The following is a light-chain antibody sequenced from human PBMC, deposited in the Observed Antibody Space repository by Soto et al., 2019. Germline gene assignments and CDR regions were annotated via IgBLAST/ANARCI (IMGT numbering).Light chain of an antibody. CDR1: SSDVGGYNY. CDR2: DVV. V-gene: IGLV2-11*01. CDR3: CSYAGSYTVV. J-gene: IGLJ3*02. Sequence: QSALTQPRSVSESPGQSVTISCTGTSSDVGGYNYVSWYQQHPGKAPKLMIYDVVKRPSGVPDRFSGSKSGNTASLTISGLQAEDEADYYCCSYAGSYTVVFGGGTKLTVL.